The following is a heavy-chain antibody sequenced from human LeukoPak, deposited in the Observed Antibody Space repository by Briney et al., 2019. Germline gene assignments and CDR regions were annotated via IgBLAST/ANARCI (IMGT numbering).Heavy chain of an antibody. CDR2: IIPILGIA. Sequence: SVKVSCKASGGTFSSYAISWVRQAPGQGLEWMGRIIPILGIANYAQKFQGRVTITADKSTSTAYMELSSLRSEDTAVYYCAREDQEAEYFQHWGQGTLVTVSS. J-gene: IGHJ1*01. CDR3: AREDQEAEYFQH. V-gene: IGHV1-69*04. CDR1: GGTFSSYA.